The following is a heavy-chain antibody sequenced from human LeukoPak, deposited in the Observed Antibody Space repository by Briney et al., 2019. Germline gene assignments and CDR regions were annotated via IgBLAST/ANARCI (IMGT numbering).Heavy chain of an antibody. Sequence: VASVKVSCKASGYTFTSYGISWVRQAPGQGLEWMGWISAYNGNTNYAQKLQGRVTMTTDTSTITAYMELRSLRSDDTAVYYCARDFRYYDSSGPSGYWGQGTLVTVSS. CDR1: GYTFTSYG. CDR2: ISAYNGNT. J-gene: IGHJ4*02. CDR3: ARDFRYYDSSGPSGY. D-gene: IGHD3-22*01. V-gene: IGHV1-18*01.